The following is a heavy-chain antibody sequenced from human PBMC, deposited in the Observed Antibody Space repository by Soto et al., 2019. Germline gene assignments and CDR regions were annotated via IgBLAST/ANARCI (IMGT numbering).Heavy chain of an antibody. CDR2: VSWNSGSI. V-gene: IGHV3-9*01. CDR1: GFTFDDYA. J-gene: IGHJ6*03. CDR3: AKNCGTSYYYYMDV. Sequence: PGGSLRLSCAASGFTFDDYAMHWVRQAPGKGLEWVSGVSWNSGSIGYADSVKGRFTISRDNAKNSLYLQMNSLRAEDTALYYCAKNCGTSYYYYMDVWGKGTTVTVSS. D-gene: IGHD2-21*01.